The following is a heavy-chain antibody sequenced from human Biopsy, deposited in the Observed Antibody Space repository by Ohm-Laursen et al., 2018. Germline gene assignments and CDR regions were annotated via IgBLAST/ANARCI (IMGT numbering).Heavy chain of an antibody. CDR2: IHGSGRT. J-gene: IGHJ4*02. CDR3: AGAGGHSF. Sequence: SLRLSCAASEFNVDRNHMNWVRQAPGKGLEWVSMIHGSGRTDYADSVKGRFIVSRDNSKDTVYLQMNALRADDTAMYYCAGAGGHSFWGQGALVTVSS. D-gene: IGHD3-16*01. V-gene: IGHV3-66*01. CDR1: EFNVDRNH.